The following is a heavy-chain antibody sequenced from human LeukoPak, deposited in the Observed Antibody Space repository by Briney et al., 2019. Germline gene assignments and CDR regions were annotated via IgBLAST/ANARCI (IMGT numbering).Heavy chain of an antibody. J-gene: IGHJ4*02. CDR1: GFTFSSYW. V-gene: IGHV3-7*05. CDR3: ARVSGSGSFYRVFDY. D-gene: IGHD3-10*01. CDR2: IKQDGSEK. Sequence: PGGSLRLSCAASGFTFSSYWMSWVRQAPGKGLEWVANIKQDGSEKYYVDSVKGRFTISRDNAKNSLYLQMNSLRAEDTAVYYCARVSGSGSFYRVFDYWGQGTPVTVSS.